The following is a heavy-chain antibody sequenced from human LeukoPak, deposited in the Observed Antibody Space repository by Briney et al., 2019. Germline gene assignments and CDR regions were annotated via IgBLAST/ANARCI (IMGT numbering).Heavy chain of an antibody. CDR1: GFTFSNYA. CDR3: ARSLAF. Sequence: PGGSLRLSCAASGFTFSNYAVHWVRQAPGKGLEWVAGIAYDGSHKDYADSVKDRFTISRDNSKNTVDLQMNSLRAEDTAVYSCARSLAFWGQGTLVTVSS. V-gene: IGHV3-30*04. CDR2: IAYDGSHK. J-gene: IGHJ4*02.